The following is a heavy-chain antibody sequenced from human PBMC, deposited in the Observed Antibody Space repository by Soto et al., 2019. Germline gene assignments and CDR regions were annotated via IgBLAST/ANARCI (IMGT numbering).Heavy chain of an antibody. CDR2: IYPRDSDT. CDR3: ASPVRTYSYGSLPHDAFDL. Sequence: GESLKISCKGSGYSFTSYWIAWVRQMPGKGLEWMGIIYPRDSDTRYSPSFQGQITITADKSITTAYLQWSSLKASDTAMYYCASPVRTYSYGSLPHDAFDLWGQGTMVT. V-gene: IGHV5-51*01. CDR1: GYSFTSYW. D-gene: IGHD5-18*01. J-gene: IGHJ3*01.